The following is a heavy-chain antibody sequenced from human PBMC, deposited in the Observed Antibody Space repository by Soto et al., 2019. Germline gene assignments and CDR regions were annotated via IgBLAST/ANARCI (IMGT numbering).Heavy chain of an antibody. D-gene: IGHD3-10*01. CDR1: GFTFRSYS. V-gene: IGHV3-48*02. CDR2: ISSSSTTI. J-gene: IGHJ6*02. CDR3: AKDLYGSETYTYYCGMDV. Sequence: PGGSLRLSCAASGFTFRSYSMNWVRQAPGKGLEWISYISSSSTTIYYGDSVKGRFTISRDNARNSLYLQMNSLRDEDTAVYYCAKDLYGSETYTYYCGMDVWGQGTTVTVSS.